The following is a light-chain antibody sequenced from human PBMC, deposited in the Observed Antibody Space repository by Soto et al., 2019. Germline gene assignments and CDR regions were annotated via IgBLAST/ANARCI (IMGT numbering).Light chain of an antibody. CDR1: QSISSW. CDR2: DAS. J-gene: IGKJ1*01. V-gene: IGKV1-5*01. CDR3: QQYNSYPWT. Sequence: IQMTQSPSTLSSSLGDRVTITCRASQSISSWLAWYQQKPGKAPKLLIYDASSLESGVPSRFSGSRSGTEFTLTISSLQTDDFATYYCQQYNSYPWTFGQGTKVDIK.